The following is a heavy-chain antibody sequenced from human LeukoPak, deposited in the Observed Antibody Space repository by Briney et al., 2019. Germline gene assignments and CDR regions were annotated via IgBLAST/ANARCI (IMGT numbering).Heavy chain of an antibody. CDR1: GFTFSSYA. CDR2: ISGSGGST. D-gene: IGHD6-6*01. J-gene: IGHJ4*02. Sequence: HPGGSLRLSCAASGFTFSSYAMSWVRQAPGKGLEWVSAISGSGGSTYYADSVKGRFTISRDNSKNTLYLQMNSLRAEDTAVYYCAKREYSSSRPDYWGQGTLVTVSS. CDR3: AKREYSSSRPDY. V-gene: IGHV3-23*01.